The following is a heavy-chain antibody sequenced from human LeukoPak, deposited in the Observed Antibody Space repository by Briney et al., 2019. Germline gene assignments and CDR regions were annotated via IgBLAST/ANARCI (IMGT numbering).Heavy chain of an antibody. CDR3: ARIHYSSGYQNDAFDI. CDR1: GGSISSYY. J-gene: IGHJ3*02. D-gene: IGHD3-22*01. V-gene: IGHV4-59*08. CDR2: IYYSGST. Sequence: PSETLSLTCTVSGGSISSYYWSWIRQPPGKGLEWIGYIYYSGSTNYNPSLKSRVTISVDTSKNQFSLKLSSVTAADTAVYYCARIHYSSGYQNDAFDIWGQGTVVTVSS.